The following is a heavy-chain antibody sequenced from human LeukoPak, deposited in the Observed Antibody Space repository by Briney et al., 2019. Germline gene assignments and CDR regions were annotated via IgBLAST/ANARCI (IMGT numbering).Heavy chain of an antibody. V-gene: IGHV3-21*01. D-gene: IGHD6-19*01. CDR1: GVTFSSYS. Sequence: GGSLRLSCAASGVTFSSYSMNWVRQAPGKGLEWVSSISSSSSYIYYADSVKGRFIISRDNAKNSLYLQMNSLRAEDTAVYYCASAAVAGRNYWGQGTLVTVSS. CDR2: ISSSSSYI. CDR3: ASAAVAGRNY. J-gene: IGHJ4*02.